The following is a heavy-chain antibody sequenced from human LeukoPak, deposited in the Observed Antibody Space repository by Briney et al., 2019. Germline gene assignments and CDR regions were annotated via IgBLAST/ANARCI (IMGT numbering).Heavy chain of an antibody. J-gene: IGHJ4*02. CDR3: ARAEYYYGSGSYFPGY. Sequence: GASVKVSCKASGYTFTGYYMHWVRQAPGQGLEWMGWINPSSGGTNYAQKFQGRVTMTRDTSISTAYMELSRLRSDDTAVYYCARAEYYYGSGSYFPGYWGQGTLVTVSS. V-gene: IGHV1-2*02. CDR1: GYTFTGYY. D-gene: IGHD3-10*01. CDR2: INPSSGGT.